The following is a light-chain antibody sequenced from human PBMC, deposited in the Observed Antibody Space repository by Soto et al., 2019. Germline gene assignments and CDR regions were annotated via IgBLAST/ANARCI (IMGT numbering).Light chain of an antibody. J-gene: IGKJ4*01. CDR2: DAS. V-gene: IGKV3-11*01. Sequence: EIVLTQSPATLSLSPGERATLSCRASESISSYLAWYQQKPGQAPSLLIYDASNRATGIPARFSGSGSGTDFTLTIDNLEAEDFAFYYCQQRSKWPLTFGGGTKVEIK. CDR3: QQRSKWPLT. CDR1: ESISSY.